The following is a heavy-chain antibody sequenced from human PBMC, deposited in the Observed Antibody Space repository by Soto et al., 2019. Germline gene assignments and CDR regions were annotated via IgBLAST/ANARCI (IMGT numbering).Heavy chain of an antibody. CDR2: IKQDGSEK. Sequence: GGSLRLSCAASGFTFSSYWMSWVRQAPGKGLEWVANIKQDGSEKYYVDSVKGRFTISRDNAKNSLYLQMNSLRAEDTAVYYCARARYVGDGYNYSFYYYGMDGWGQGTTVTVS. V-gene: IGHV3-7*03. J-gene: IGHJ6*02. D-gene: IGHD5-12*01. CDR3: ARARYVGDGYNYSFYYYGMDG. CDR1: GFTFSSYW.